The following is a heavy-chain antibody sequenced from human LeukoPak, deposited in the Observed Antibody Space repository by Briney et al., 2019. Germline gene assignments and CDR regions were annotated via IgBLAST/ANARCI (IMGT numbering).Heavy chain of an antibody. D-gene: IGHD5-18*01. Sequence: GGSLRLSCAASGFTFSSYWMHWVRQAPGKGLVWVSRINSDGSSTSYADSVKGRFTISRDNAKNTLYLQMNSLRAEDTAVYYCAREDTAMDGAFDIWGQGTMVTVSS. CDR3: AREDTAMDGAFDI. CDR2: INSDGSST. V-gene: IGHV3-74*01. J-gene: IGHJ3*02. CDR1: GFTFSSYW.